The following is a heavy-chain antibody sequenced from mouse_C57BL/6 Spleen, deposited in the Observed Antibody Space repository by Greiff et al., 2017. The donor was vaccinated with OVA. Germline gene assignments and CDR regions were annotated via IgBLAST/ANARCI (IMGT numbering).Heavy chain of an antibody. CDR2: LRSKSNNYAT. J-gene: IGHJ2*01. CDR3: VRQFNCDYFDY. Sequence: EVQLVESGGGLVQPKGSLKLSCAASGFSFNTYAMNWVRQAPGKGLEWVARLRSKSNNYATYYADSVKDRFTISSDDSESMLYLQMNNLKTEDTAMYYCVRQFNCDYFDYWGQGTTLTVSS. D-gene: IGHD4-1*02. V-gene: IGHV10-1*01. CDR1: GFSFNTYA.